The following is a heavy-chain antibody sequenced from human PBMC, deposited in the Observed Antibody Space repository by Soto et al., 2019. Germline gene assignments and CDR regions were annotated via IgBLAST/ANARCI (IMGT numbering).Heavy chain of an antibody. Sequence: SVKVSCKASGGTFSSYAISWVRQAPGQGLEWMGGIIPIFGTANYAQKFQGRVTITADESTSTAYMELSSLRSEDTAVYYCAGVPSGGSSDYYGMDVWGQGTTVTVSS. CDR1: GGTFSSYA. J-gene: IGHJ6*02. CDR3: AGVPSGGSSDYYGMDV. D-gene: IGHD2-15*01. CDR2: IIPIFGTA. V-gene: IGHV1-69*13.